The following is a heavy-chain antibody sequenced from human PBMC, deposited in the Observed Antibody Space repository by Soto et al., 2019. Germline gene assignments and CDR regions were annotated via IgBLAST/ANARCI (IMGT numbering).Heavy chain of an antibody. Sequence: PSDTLSLTCTVSGGSISIYYWSWIRQPPGKGLEWIGYIYYSGSTNYNPSLKSRVTISVDTSKNQFSLKLSSVTAADTAVYYCARLGDYDFWSGYYSAFDIWGQGTMVTVSS. V-gene: IGHV4-59*08. CDR3: ARLGDYDFWSGYYSAFDI. D-gene: IGHD3-3*01. J-gene: IGHJ3*02. CDR2: IYYSGST. CDR1: GGSISIYY.